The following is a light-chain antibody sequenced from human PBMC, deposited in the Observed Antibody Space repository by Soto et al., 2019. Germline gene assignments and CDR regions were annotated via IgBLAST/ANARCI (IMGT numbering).Light chain of an antibody. CDR1: QSVSSY. CDR3: QQYSNWPSWT. V-gene: IGKV3-11*01. Sequence: EIVLTQSPATLSLSPGERATLSCRASQSVSSYLAWYQQKPGQAPRLLMYEASNRATGIPARFSGGGSGTEFTLTISSLQSEDFAVYYCQQYSNWPSWTFGQGTKVDI. J-gene: IGKJ1*01. CDR2: EAS.